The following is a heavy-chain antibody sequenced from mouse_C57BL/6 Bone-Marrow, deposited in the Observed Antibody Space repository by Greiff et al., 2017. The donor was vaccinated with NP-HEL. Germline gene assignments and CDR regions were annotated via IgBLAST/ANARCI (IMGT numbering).Heavy chain of an antibody. D-gene: IGHD2-4*01. CDR3: ARDDYDRFAY. J-gene: IGHJ3*01. Sequence: VQLQQSGPELVKPGASVKISCKASGYAFSSSWMSWVKQRPGKGLEWIGRIYPGDGDTNYNGKFKGKATLTADKSSSTAYMQLSSLTSEDSAVYFCARDDYDRFAYWGQGTLVTVSA. V-gene: IGHV1-82*01. CDR1: GYAFSSSW. CDR2: IYPGDGDT.